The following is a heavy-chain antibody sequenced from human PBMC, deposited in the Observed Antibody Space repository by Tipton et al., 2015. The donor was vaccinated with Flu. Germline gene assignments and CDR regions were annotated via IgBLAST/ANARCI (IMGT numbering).Heavy chain of an antibody. J-gene: IGHJ4*02. Sequence: TASGFTFSSHEMNWVRQAPGKGLEWVSYISSSGSTIYYADSVKGRFTISRDNAKNSLYLQMNSLRAEDTAVYYCASEGYYFDYWGQGTLVTVSS. CDR2: ISSSGSTI. CDR1: GFTFSSHE. CDR3: ASEGYYFDY. V-gene: IGHV3-48*03.